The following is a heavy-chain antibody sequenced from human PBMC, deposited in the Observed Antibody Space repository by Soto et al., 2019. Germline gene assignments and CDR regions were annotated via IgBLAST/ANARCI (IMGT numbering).Heavy chain of an antibody. D-gene: IGHD3-22*01. CDR2: IYPGDSDT. CDR3: ARADVSYDSSGYYGY. Sequence: GESMKISSNGSGYSFTCYWIGWVRQMPGKGLEWMGIIYPGDSDTRYSPSFQGQVTISADKSISTAYLQWSSLKASDTAMYYCARADVSYDSSGYYGYWGQGTLVTVSS. V-gene: IGHV5-51*01. J-gene: IGHJ4*02. CDR1: GYSFTCYW.